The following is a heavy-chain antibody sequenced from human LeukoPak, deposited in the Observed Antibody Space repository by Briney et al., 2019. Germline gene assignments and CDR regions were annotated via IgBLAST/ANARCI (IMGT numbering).Heavy chain of an antibody. D-gene: IGHD1-26*01. CDR3: ARRANGILGATSSFDY. Sequence: GASVKVSCKASGYTFTGYYMHWVRQAPGQGLEWMGWINPNSGGTNYAQKFQGRVTMTRDTSISTAYMELSRLRSDDTAVYYCARRANGILGATSSFDYWGQGTLVTVSS. J-gene: IGHJ4*02. V-gene: IGHV1-2*02. CDR2: INPNSGGT. CDR1: GYTFTGYY.